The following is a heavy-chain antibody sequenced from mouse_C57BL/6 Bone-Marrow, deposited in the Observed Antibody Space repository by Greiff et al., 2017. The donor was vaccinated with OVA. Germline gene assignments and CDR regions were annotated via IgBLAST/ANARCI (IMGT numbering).Heavy chain of an antibody. D-gene: IGHD1-1*01. CDR3: SRNLITTVVARYAMDY. V-gene: IGHV2-9-1*01. CDR2: IWTGGGT. J-gene: IGHJ4*01. Sequence: VQLVESGPGLVAPSQSLSITCTVSGFSLTSYAISWVRQPPGKGLEWLGVIWTGGGTNYNSALKSRLSISKDNSKSHVFLILNSLQTDDTARYYCSRNLITTVVARYAMDYWGQGTSVTVSS. CDR1: GFSLTSYA.